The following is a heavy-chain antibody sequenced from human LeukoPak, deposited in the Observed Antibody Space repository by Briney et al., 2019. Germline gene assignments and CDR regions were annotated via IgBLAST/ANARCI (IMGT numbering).Heavy chain of an antibody. CDR2: ISYIGST. CDR3: ARDLVTVTKGFDI. J-gene: IGHJ3*02. D-gene: IGHD4-17*01. Sequence: SETPSLACAVSDDSFSSHYWTWIRQPPGKGLISYIGSTNYNPSLKSRVTISIDTSKNQFSLKLSSVTAADTAVYYCARDLVTVTKGFDIWGQGTMVSVSS. CDR1: DDSFSSHY. V-gene: IGHV4-59*11.